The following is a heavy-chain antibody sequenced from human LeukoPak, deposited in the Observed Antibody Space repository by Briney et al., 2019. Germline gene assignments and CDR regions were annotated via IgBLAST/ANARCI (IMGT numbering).Heavy chain of an antibody. J-gene: IGHJ6*03. D-gene: IGHD5-24*01. Sequence: PGGSLRLSCATSGFSFSSYAMSWVRQAPGKGLEWVSAMSSSDDGRYYAASVRGRFTISRDTSRSTLYLQMNSLRAEDTAVYYCARESTVEMATILRYYMDVWGKGTTVTVSS. CDR2: MSSSDDGR. CDR3: ARESTVEMATILRYYMDV. V-gene: IGHV3-23*01. CDR1: GFSFSSYA.